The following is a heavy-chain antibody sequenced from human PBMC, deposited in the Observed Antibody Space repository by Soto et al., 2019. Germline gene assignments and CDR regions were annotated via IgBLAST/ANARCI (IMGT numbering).Heavy chain of an antibody. V-gene: IGHV3-23*01. CDR3: GKTANGWFSGFDI. J-gene: IGHJ3*02. D-gene: IGHD6-19*01. Sequence: EVQLLESGGGLVQPGGSLRLSCAASGFTFSSYAMSWVRQAPGKGLEWVSAISGSGGTTYYADSVEGRFTFSRDYSKNTLYLQMNSLRAEDTAVYYCGKTANGWFSGFDIWGQGTMVTVSS. CDR1: GFTFSSYA. CDR2: ISGSGGTT.